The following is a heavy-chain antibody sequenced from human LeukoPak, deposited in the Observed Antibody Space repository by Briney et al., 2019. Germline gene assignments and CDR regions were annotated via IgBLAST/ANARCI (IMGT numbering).Heavy chain of an antibody. D-gene: IGHD5-18*01. J-gene: IGHJ4*02. CDR1: SGSISSYY. Sequence: SETLSLTCTVSSGSISSYYWTWIRQPPGKGLEWIGHIYYSGSTNYNPSLKSRVTISLDTSKNQFSLKLSSVTAADTAVYYCARGYNFDYWGQGTLVTVSS. CDR2: IYYSGST. CDR3: ARGYNFDY. V-gene: IGHV4-59*08.